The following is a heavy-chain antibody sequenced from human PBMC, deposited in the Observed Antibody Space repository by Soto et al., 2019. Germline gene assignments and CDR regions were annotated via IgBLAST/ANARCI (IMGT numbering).Heavy chain of an antibody. Sequence: ASVKVSCKASGGTFSSYTISWVRQALGQGLEWMGRIIPILGIANYAQKFQGRVTITADKSTSTAYMELSSLRSEDTAVYYCASSPTSITIFGVAPNNWFDPWGQGTLVTVSS. CDR3: ASSPTSITIFGVAPNNWFDP. D-gene: IGHD3-3*01. J-gene: IGHJ5*02. CDR1: GGTFSSYT. CDR2: IIPILGIA. V-gene: IGHV1-69*02.